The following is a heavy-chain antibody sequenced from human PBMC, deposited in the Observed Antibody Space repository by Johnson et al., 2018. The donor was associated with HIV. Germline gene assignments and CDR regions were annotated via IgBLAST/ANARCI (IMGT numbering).Heavy chain of an antibody. CDR2: ISDEGSNK. CDR1: GFTFTDYA. D-gene: IGHD4-17*01. Sequence: QVQLVESGGGVVQAGRSLTLSCVGSGFTFTDYAIHWVRQPPGKGLAWVAVISDEGSNKYYADSVKGRFPISRDNSENTLYLQMNSLRTEDTAVYYWARDGDSDAFDIWGQGTVVTVS. V-gene: IGHV3-30-3*01. J-gene: IGHJ3*02. CDR3: ARDGDSDAFDI.